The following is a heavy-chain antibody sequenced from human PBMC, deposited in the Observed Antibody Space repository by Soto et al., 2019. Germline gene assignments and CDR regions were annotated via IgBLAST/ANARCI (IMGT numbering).Heavy chain of an antibody. D-gene: IGHD5-12*01. CDR3: HGYGY. CDR2: IYSGGTI. J-gene: IGHJ4*02. V-gene: IGHV3-53*01. CDR1: GFTVTINY. Sequence: EVQVVESGGGLIQPGGSLRLSCAVSGFTVTINYMSWVRQAPGKGLEWASVIYSGGTIYYADCVKGRFTIYRDTSKNTLYLQMNSLRGEDTAVYYCHGYGYWGQGTLVTVSS.